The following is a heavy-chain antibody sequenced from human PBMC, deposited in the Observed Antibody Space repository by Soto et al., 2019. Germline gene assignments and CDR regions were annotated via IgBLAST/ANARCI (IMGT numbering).Heavy chain of an antibody. CDR2: IYSDGIT. CDR3: TRDRIGDYDH. V-gene: IGHV3-53*01. CDR1: EFTVSSNY. Sequence: PVGPLRLSCAASEFTVSSNYMNWVRQSPGKGLEWVSVIYSDGITYYADSVKGRFIISRDTSKNTVYLQMNSLRAEATAVYYCTRDRIGDYDHWAQGTLVTVSS. D-gene: IGHD4-17*01. J-gene: IGHJ4*02.